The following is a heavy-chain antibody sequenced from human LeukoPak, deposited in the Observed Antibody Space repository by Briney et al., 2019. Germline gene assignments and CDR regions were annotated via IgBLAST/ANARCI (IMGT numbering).Heavy chain of an antibody. CDR1: GGSISQYY. V-gene: IGHV4-59*01. CDR2: VYRSGNT. J-gene: IGHJ2*01. Sequence: PSETLSLTCTLSGGSISQYYWSWIRQPPGKGPEWIGYVYRSGNTDYNPSLESRVTISVDTSKNHFSLILRSVTAADTAVYYCARVKDFAYSFFDLWGRGTLVTVSS. CDR3: ARVKDFAYSFFDL.